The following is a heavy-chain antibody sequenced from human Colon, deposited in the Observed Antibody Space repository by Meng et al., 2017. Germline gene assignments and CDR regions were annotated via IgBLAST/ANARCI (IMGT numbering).Heavy chain of an antibody. D-gene: IGHD1-26*01. CDR3: ATLGVRATRDAFDY. CDR1: GFTFSNAY. J-gene: IGHJ4*02. V-gene: IGHV3-15*01. Sequence: GESLKISCAASGFTFSNAYMAWVRQAPGQGLEWLGRIKTIPEGGAADYRAPVRDRFTISRDDSRDTLHLQINSLKTEDTAIYYCATLGVRATRDAFDYWGLGTPVTCSS. CDR2: IKTIPEGGAA.